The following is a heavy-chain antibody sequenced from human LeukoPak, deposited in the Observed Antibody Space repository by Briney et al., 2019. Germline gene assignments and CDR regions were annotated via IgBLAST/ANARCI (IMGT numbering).Heavy chain of an antibody. CDR1: EFTFTNAW. V-gene: IGHV3-15*01. J-gene: IGHJ4*02. CDR2: IKSKTDGGTT. CDR3: TTAFYRGSAYFDY. Sequence: PGGSLRLSCVASEFTFTNAWMTWVRQAPGKGLEWVGHIKSKTDGGTTDYAAPVKGRFTISRDDSKNTLYLQMNSLKTEDTAVYYCTTAFYRGSAYFDYWGQGTLVTVSS. D-gene: IGHD2/OR15-2a*01.